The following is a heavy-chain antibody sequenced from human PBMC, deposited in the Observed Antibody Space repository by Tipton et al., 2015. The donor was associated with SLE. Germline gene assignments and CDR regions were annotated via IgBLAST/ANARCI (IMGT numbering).Heavy chain of an antibody. D-gene: IGHD6-19*01. V-gene: IGHV1-8*02. Sequence: QLVQSGAEVKKPGASVKVPCKASGYTFTTYDINWVRQATGQGLERMGWMNPNSGNTGYAQKFQGRVTMTRHTSISTAYMELSSLRSEDTAVYYCARGVHSSGYYYFDYWGQGTLVTVSS. J-gene: IGHJ4*02. CDR2: MNPNSGNT. CDR1: GYTFTTYD. CDR3: ARGVHSSGYYYFDY.